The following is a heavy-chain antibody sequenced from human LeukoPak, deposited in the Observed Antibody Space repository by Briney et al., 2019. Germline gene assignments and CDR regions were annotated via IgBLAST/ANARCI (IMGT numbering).Heavy chain of an antibody. CDR1: GYTLTELS. D-gene: IGHD1-7*01. V-gene: IGHV1-24*01. CDR3: ATDLRRYNWNYANFDY. CDR2: FDPEDGET. Sequence: ASVKVSCKVSGYTLTELSMHWVRQAPGKGLEWMXGFDPEDGETIYAQKFQGRVTMTEDTSTDTAYMELSSLRSEDTAVYYCATDLRRYNWNYANFDYWGQGTLVTVSS. J-gene: IGHJ4*02.